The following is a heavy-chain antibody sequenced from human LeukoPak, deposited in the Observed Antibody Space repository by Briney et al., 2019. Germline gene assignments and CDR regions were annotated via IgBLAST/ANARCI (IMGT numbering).Heavy chain of an antibody. D-gene: IGHD2-2*01. V-gene: IGHV4-61*02. Sequence: SETLSLTCTVSGGSVSSGTYYWSWIRQPAGKGLEWIGRIYTSGSTNYNPSLKSRVTMSVDTSKNQFSLKLSSVTAADTAVYYCARASALDYWGQGTLVTVSS. CDR3: ARASALDY. CDR1: GGSVSSGTYY. CDR2: IYTSGST. J-gene: IGHJ4*02.